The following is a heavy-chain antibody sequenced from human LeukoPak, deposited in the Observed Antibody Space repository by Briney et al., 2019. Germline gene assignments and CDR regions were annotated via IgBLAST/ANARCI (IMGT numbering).Heavy chain of an antibody. V-gene: IGHV3-23*01. CDR2: ISGSGVST. D-gene: IGHD4-17*01. CDR1: GFTFSDYA. J-gene: IGHJ4*02. CDR3: AKSVESAVTTNPYFDY. Sequence: GGSLRLSCAASGFTFSDYAMSWVRQALGKGLSWVSAISGSGVSTYNADSVKGRFTISRDNSKNTLYLQINSLIAEDTAVYYCAKSVESAVTTNPYFDYWGQGTMVTVSS.